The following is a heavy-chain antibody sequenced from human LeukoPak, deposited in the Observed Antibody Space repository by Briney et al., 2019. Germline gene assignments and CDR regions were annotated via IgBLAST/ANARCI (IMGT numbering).Heavy chain of an antibody. CDR2: FGDDI. V-gene: IGHV3-48*01. D-gene: IGHD2-15*01. J-gene: IGHJ4*02. CDR3: ARDSGWSFDY. CDR1: GFTFSLYR. Sequence: PGGSLRLSCAASGFTFSLYRMNWVRQAPGKGLEWVSYFGDDIYYADSVEGRFTISRDNAKNSLYLQMNILRAEDTAVYYCARDSGWSFDYWGQGTLVTVSS.